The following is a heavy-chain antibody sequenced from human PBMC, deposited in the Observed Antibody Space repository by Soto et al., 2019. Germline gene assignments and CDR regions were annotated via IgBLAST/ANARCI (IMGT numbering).Heavy chain of an antibody. J-gene: IGHJ4*02. CDR1: GFTFSNYA. D-gene: IGHD2-15*01. CDR2: ISYHGNDK. Sequence: QVQMVESGGGVVQPGRSLRLSCAASGFTFSNYAMHWVRQAPGKGLEWVAVISYHGNDKYYADSVKGRFTISRDNSKDTLYLQMSRLRAEDTAVYYCTRAKVRALGGFDYWGQGTLVTVSS. V-gene: IGHV3-30-3*01. CDR3: TRAKVRALGGFDY.